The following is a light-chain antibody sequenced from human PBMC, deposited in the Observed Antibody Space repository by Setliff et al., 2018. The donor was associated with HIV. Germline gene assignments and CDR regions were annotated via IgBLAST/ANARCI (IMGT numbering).Light chain of an antibody. J-gene: IGLJ3*02. CDR3: LLSYSSGRV. Sequence: QAVVAQEPSLTVSPGETVTLTCGSNTGSVTSDHYPNWFQQKPGQAPRTLIYDTYIKQSWTPARFSGSLLGDKAALTLLGAQPEDEAEYYCLLSYSSGRVFGGGTKVTVL. CDR2: DTY. CDR1: TGSVTSDHY. V-gene: IGLV7-46*02.